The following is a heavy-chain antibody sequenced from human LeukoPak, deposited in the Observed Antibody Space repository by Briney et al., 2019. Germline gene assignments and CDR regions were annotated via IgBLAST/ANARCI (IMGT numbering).Heavy chain of an antibody. V-gene: IGHV3-23*01. CDR2: ITASGGAT. D-gene: IGHD6-19*01. CDR1: GFTFSNFA. Sequence: GGSLRLSCAASGFTFSNFAMSWVRQAPGKGLEWVSAITASGGATSYADSVKGRFTISRDNSKNTLYLQMNNLRGEDTAVYHCAKAGPWGTAVTNMEAFDIWGQGTMVTVSS. CDR3: AKAGPWGTAVTNMEAFDI. J-gene: IGHJ3*02.